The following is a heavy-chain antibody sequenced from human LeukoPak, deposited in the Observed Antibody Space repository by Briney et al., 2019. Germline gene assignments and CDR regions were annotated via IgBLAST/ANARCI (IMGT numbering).Heavy chain of an antibody. CDR2: VSLDGGTQ. J-gene: IGHJ4*02. CDR1: GFAFNTYG. Sequence: GGSLRLSCATFGFAFNTYGMHWVRQAPGKGLEWVAFVSLDGGTQNYADSVKGRFTISRDNSKNTLYLQMNSLRAEDTAVYYCAKDPGGGWGQGTLVTVSS. D-gene: IGHD3-16*01. V-gene: IGHV3-30*02. CDR3: AKDPGGG.